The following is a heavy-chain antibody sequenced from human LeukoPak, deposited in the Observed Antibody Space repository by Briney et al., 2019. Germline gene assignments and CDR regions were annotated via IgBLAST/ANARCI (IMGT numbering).Heavy chain of an antibody. CDR1: RFTFSSYS. V-gene: IGHV3-21*01. CDR2: ISSSSSYI. CDR3: ARDTEGYDSSGYYY. Sequence: GGSLRLSCAASRFTFSSYSMNWVRQAPGKGLEWVSSISSSSSYIYYADSVKGRFTISRDNAKNSLYLQMNSLRAEDTAVYYCARDTEGYDSSGYYYWGQGTLVTVSS. D-gene: IGHD3-22*01. J-gene: IGHJ4*02.